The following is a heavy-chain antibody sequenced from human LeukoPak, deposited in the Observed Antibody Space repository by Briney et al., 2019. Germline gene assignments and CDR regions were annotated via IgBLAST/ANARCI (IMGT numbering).Heavy chain of an antibody. CDR3: ARWNYYGSGSYYNVYYYYMDV. CDR2: IIPIFGTA. J-gene: IGHJ6*03. D-gene: IGHD3-10*01. Sequence: GASVKVSCKASGYTFTGYYMHWVRQAPGQGLEWMGGIIPIFGTANYAQKFQGRVTITADESTSTAYMELSSLRSEDTAVYYCARWNYYGSGSYYNVYYYYMDVWGKGTTVTISS. V-gene: IGHV1-69*13. CDR1: GYTFTGYY.